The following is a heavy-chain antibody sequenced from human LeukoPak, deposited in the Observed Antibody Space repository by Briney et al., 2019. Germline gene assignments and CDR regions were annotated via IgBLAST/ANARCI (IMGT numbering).Heavy chain of an antibody. J-gene: IGHJ3*02. CDR1: GGSFSGYY. Sequence: PSETLSLTCAVYGGSFSGYYWSWIRQPPGKGLEWIGEINHSGSTNYNPSLKSRVTISVDTSKNQFSLKLSSVTAADTAVYYCARGRNVLRYNYAFDIWGQGTMVTVPS. CDR2: INHSGST. V-gene: IGHV4-34*01. CDR3: ARGRNVLRYNYAFDI. D-gene: IGHD3-9*01.